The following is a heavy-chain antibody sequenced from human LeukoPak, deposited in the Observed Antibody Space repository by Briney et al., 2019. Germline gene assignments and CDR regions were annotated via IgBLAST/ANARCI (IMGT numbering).Heavy chain of an antibody. CDR1: GFTFRSYW. D-gene: IGHD1-26*01. CDR2: INTDGRST. V-gene: IGHV3-74*01. J-gene: IGHJ4*02. CDR3: ARGRELVDY. Sequence: PGGSLRLSCAASGFTFRSYWMHWVRQAPGKGLVWVSRINTDGRSTSYADSVKGRFTISRDNAKNTLFLHMNSLRAEDTAVYYCARGRELVDYWGQGTLVTVSS.